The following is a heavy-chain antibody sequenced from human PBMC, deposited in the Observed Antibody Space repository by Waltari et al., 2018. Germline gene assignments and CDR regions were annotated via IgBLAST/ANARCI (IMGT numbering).Heavy chain of an antibody. CDR1: GGSISSGGYY. CDR3: ARFKPTYITIFGVVIPGDGMDV. J-gene: IGHJ6*02. V-gene: IGHV4-31*01. D-gene: IGHD3-3*01. CDR2: IYYRGST. Sequence: QVQLQESGPGLVKPSQTLSLTCTVSGGSISSGGYYWSWIRQHPGKGLEWIGYIYYRGSTYYNPSLKSLVTISVDTSKNQFSLKLSSVTAADTAVYYCARFKPTYITIFGVVIPGDGMDVWGQGTTVTVSS.